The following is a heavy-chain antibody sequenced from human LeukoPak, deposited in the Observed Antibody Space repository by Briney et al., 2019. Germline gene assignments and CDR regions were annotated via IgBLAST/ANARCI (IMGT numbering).Heavy chain of an antibody. CDR1: GFTFSSYS. J-gene: IGHJ4*02. CDR3: ARAGGDYFDY. Sequence: GESLRLSCAASGFTFSSYSMNWVRQAPGKGLEWVSSISSSSSYIYYADSVKGRFTISRDNAKNSLYLQMNSLRAEDTAVYYCARAGGDYFDYWGQGTLVTVSS. CDR2: ISSSSSYI. V-gene: IGHV3-21*01. D-gene: IGHD1-14*01.